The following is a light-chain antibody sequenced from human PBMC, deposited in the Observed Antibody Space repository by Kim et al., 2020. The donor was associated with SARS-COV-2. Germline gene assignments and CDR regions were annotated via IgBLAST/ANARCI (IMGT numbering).Light chain of an antibody. J-gene: IGKJ2*03. CDR2: RAS. CDR3: QQFNSPYS. CDR1: QSISNW. Sequence: DMQMTQSPSTLSASVGDRVTITCRASQSISNWLAWYQQKPGKAPKLLIHRASSLESGVPSRFSGSGSGTEFTLTISCLQPDDFATYYCQQFNSPYSFGQGTKLEI. V-gene: IGKV1-5*03.